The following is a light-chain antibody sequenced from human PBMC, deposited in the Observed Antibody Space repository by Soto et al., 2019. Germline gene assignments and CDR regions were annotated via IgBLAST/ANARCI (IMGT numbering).Light chain of an antibody. CDR3: HQYNNWPPYQT. J-gene: IGKJ1*01. V-gene: IGKV3-15*01. Sequence: ELVLTQSPATLSQSPGERATLSCRASQSVATNLAWYQQKPGQAPKLLIFGTSARADGVPARFSGSGSETDFTLTISSLQSEDFAVYYCHQYNNWPPYQTFGQGTKVDIK. CDR2: GTS. CDR1: QSVATN.